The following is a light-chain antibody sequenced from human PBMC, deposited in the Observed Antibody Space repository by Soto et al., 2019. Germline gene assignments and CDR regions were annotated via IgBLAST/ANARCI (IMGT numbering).Light chain of an antibody. CDR2: GNI. Sequence: QSALTQPPSVSGAPGQRVTISCTGSSSNIGAGYDVHWYQQLPGTAPKLLIYGNINRPSGVPDRFSGSKSGTSASLAITGLQAEDEADYYCQSSDSSLSGWVFGGGTKLTVL. CDR3: QSSDSSLSGWV. V-gene: IGLV1-40*01. CDR1: SSNIGAGYD. J-gene: IGLJ3*02.